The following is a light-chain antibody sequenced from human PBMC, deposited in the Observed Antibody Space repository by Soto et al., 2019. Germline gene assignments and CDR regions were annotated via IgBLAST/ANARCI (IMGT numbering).Light chain of an antibody. CDR2: SNY. Sequence: QSVLTQPPSASGTPGQRLTISCSGSSSNIESNTVTWYQQLPGTAPKLVIYSNYDRPSGVPDRLSGSTSGTSASLVIRGLQSEDEADYYCAAWDDILNGYVFGGGTKVTVL. CDR1: SSNIESNT. V-gene: IGLV1-44*01. CDR3: AAWDDILNGYV. J-gene: IGLJ1*01.